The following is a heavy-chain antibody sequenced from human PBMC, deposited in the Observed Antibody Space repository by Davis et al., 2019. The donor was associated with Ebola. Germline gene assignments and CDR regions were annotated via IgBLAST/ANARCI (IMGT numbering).Heavy chain of an antibody. CDR3: ARDTRPLYYDSSGYYL. D-gene: IGHD3-22*01. V-gene: IGHV3-7*03. CDR2: IKQDESEK. J-gene: IGHJ1*01. CDR1: GFTFSSYW. Sequence: GESLKISCAASGFTFSSYWMSWVRQAPGKGLEWVANIKQDESEKYYVDSVKGRFTIPRDNAKNSLYLQMNSLRAEDTAVYYCARDTRPLYYDSSGYYLWGQGTLVTVSS.